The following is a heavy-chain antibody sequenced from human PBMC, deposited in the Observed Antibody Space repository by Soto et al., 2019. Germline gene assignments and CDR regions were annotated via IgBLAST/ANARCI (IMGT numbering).Heavy chain of an antibody. J-gene: IGHJ4*02. Sequence: SETLSLTCTVSGGSISSFYWSWIRQPPGKGLEWIGYIYYSGSTNYNPSLKSRVTISVDTSKNQFSLKLSSMTAADTAVYYCALRSMAVVPEYWGQGTLVTVSS. CDR3: ALRSMAVVPEY. CDR1: GGSISSFY. V-gene: IGHV4-59*01. D-gene: IGHD3-22*01. CDR2: IYYSGST.